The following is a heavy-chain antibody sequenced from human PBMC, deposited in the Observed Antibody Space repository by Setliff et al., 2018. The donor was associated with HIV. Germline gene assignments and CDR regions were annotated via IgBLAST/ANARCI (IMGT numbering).Heavy chain of an antibody. D-gene: IGHD6-13*01. J-gene: IGHJ4*02. V-gene: IGHV4-39*07. CDR1: GGSISSSSYY. CDR2: IYYSGST. Sequence: SETLSLTCTVSGGSISSSSYYWGWIRQPPGKGLEWIGYIYYSGSTYYNPSLKSRVTISVDTSKNQFSLKLGSVTAADTAVYYCARESPSSSWFYFDFWGQGTLVTVSS. CDR3: ARESPSSSWFYFDF.